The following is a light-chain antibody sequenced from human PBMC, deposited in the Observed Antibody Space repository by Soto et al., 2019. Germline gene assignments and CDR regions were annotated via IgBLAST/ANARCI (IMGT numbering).Light chain of an antibody. CDR1: QSVSFSY. CDR3: QQYGSSPGT. V-gene: IGKV3-20*01. Sequence: EIVLTQSPGTLSSSPGGRATLSCWASQSVSFSYLAWYQQKPGQAPRLLIYGASSRAAGIPNRFSGSGSGTDFTLTISRLEPEDFAVYYCQQYGSSPGTFGQGTKLEIK. J-gene: IGKJ2*01. CDR2: GAS.